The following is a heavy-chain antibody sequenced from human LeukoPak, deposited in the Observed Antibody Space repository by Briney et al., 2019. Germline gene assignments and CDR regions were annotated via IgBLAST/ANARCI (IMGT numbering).Heavy chain of an antibody. Sequence: GGSLRLSCEATGLTFSRNAMSWVRQAPGKGLEWVSTISSSGEYTYYADSVKGRFTISRDNSKNTLYLQMNSLRAEDTAVYYCANPPPIAATGRVAYWGQGTLVTVSS. CDR2: ISSSGEYT. CDR1: GLTFSRNA. J-gene: IGHJ4*02. CDR3: ANPPPIAATGRVAY. V-gene: IGHV3-23*01. D-gene: IGHD6-13*01.